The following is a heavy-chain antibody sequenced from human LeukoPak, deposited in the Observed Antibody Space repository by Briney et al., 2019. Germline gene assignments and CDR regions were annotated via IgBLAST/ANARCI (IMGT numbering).Heavy chain of an antibody. CDR1: GYTFTRYG. Sequence: ASVKVSCKASGYTFTRYGISWVRQAPRQGLEWMGWINTNTGNPTYAQDFTGRFVFSLDTSVSTAYLQISSLKAEDTAVYYCASFSSPYDYVWGSYRSGFDYWGQGTLVTVSS. V-gene: IGHV7-4-1*02. CDR3: ASFSSPYDYVWGSYRSGFDY. CDR2: INTNTGNP. D-gene: IGHD3-16*02. J-gene: IGHJ4*02.